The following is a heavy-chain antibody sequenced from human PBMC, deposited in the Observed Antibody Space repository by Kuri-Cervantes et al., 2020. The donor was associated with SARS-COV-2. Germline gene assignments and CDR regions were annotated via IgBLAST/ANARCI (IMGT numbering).Heavy chain of an antibody. V-gene: IGHV4-39*01. CDR1: GGSISSSSYY. CDR3: ARQMMSSITIFGVVITRNWFDP. J-gene: IGHJ5*01. Sequence: SETLSLTCTVSGGSISSSSYYWGWIRQPPGKGLEWIGEINHSGSTNYNPSHKSPVTISVDTSKTQFSLKLSSVTAADTAVYFCARQMMSSITIFGVVITRNWFDPWGQGTLVTVSS. D-gene: IGHD3-3*01. CDR2: INHSGST.